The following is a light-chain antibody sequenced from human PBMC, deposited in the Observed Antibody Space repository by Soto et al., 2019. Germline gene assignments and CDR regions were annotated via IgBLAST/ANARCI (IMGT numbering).Light chain of an antibody. CDR2: GAS. CDR3: QQYTNWPPIT. Sequence: EIVMTQSPATLSVSPGERASLSCRASQSVGSNLAWYQQTAGQAPRLLIYGASTRATGIPARFSGSGSGTEFTLTISSLQSEDFAVYSCQQYTNWPPITFGQGTRLEIK. V-gene: IGKV3-15*01. J-gene: IGKJ5*01. CDR1: QSVGSN.